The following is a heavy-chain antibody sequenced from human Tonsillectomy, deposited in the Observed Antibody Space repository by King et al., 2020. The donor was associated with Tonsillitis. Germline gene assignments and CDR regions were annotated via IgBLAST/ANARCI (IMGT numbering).Heavy chain of an antibody. CDR2: IIPLSRTT. Sequence: QLVQSGAEVKKPGSSVKVSCRASGATFTSYAIIWVRQAPGQGLGWMGGIIPLSRTTNYAQKFQGRVTITADESTGTAYMDLNSLRSEDTAVYFCARVAKTSGYDVYYFDYWGQGTLVTVSS. CDR1: GATFTSYA. V-gene: IGHV1-69*01. CDR3: ARVAKTSGYDVYYFDY. J-gene: IGHJ4*02. D-gene: IGHD5-12*01.